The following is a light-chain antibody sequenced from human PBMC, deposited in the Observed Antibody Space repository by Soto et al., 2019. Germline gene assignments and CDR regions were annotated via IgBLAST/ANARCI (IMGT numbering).Light chain of an antibody. CDR3: QQYNSSSLT. CDR1: QSISNC. Sequence: DIQMTQSPSTLSASVGDRATITCRASQSISNCLAWYQQRPGQAPRLLIYVASILEGGVSSRFSGSGSGTEFPLTISSLQPDDVAAYCCQQYNSSSLTFGHGTKVEIK. CDR2: VAS. J-gene: IGKJ1*01. V-gene: IGKV1-5*03.